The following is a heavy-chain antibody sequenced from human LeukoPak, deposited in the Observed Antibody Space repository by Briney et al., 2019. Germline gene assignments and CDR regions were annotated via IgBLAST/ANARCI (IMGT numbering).Heavy chain of an antibody. CDR1: GYTLTSYD. Sequence: GASVKVSCKASGYTLTSYDINWVRQATGQGLEWMGWINAGNGNTKYSQKFQGRFTITRDTSASTAYMELSSLRSEDTAVYYCARYSFDGTFGDWGQGTLVTVSS. J-gene: IGHJ4*02. D-gene: IGHD3-10*01. CDR2: INAGNGNT. V-gene: IGHV1-3*01. CDR3: ARYSFDGTFGD.